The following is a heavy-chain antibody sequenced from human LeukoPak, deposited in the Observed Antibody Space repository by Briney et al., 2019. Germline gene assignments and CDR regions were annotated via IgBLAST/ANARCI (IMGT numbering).Heavy chain of an antibody. Sequence: SETLSLTCTVSGVSISSYYWSWIRQPPGKGLEWIGYIYYSGSTNYNPSLKSRVTISVDTSKNQFSLKLSSVTAADTAVYYCARILGDDSSGYWDYWGQGTLVTVSS. CDR3: ARILGDDSSGYWDY. V-gene: IGHV4-59*01. CDR2: IYYSGST. CDR1: GVSISSYY. J-gene: IGHJ4*02. D-gene: IGHD3-22*01.